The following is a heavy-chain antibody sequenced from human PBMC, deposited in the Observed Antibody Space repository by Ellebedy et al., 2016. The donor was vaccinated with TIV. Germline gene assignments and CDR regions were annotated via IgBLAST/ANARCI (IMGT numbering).Heavy chain of an antibody. CDR1: GFTFDDHA. D-gene: IGHD2-8*02. V-gene: IGHV3-9*01. J-gene: IGHJ4*02. CDR3: AKVTRPYWSDYYFDY. CDR2: ISWNSGSI. Sequence: SLKISCAASGFTFDDHAMHWVRQAPGKGLEWVSGISWNSGSIGYADSVKGRFTISRDNAKNSLYLQMNSLRAEDTALYYCAKVTRPYWSDYYFDYWGQGTLVTVSS.